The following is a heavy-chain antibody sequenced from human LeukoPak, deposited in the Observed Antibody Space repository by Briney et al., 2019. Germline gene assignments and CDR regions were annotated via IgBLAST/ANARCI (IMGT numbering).Heavy chain of an antibody. CDR3: ARSYSSSKNDAFDI. D-gene: IGHD6-13*01. Sequence: SETLSLTCTVSGGSISSYYWSWIRQPPGKGLEWIVYIYYSGSTNYNPSLKSRVTISVDTSKNQFSLKLSSVTAADTAVYYCARSYSSSKNDAFDIWGQGTMVTVSS. CDR2: IYYSGST. V-gene: IGHV4-59*01. CDR1: GGSISSYY. J-gene: IGHJ3*02.